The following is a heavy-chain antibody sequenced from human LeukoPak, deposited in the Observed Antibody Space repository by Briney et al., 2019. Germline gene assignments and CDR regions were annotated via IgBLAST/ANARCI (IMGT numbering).Heavy chain of an antibody. D-gene: IGHD5-18*01. Sequence: ASETLSLTCTVSGGSISSYYWSWIRQPPGKGLEWIGYIYYSGSTNYNPSLKSRVTISVDTSKNQFSLKLSSVTAADTAVYYCARGLSGYSYGSEDYFDYWGQGTLVTVSS. V-gene: IGHV4-59*12. CDR1: GGSISSYY. CDR3: ARGLSGYSYGSEDYFDY. J-gene: IGHJ4*02. CDR2: IYYSGST.